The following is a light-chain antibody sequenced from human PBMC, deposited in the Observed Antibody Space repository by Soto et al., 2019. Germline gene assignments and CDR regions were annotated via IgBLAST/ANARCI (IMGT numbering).Light chain of an antibody. CDR3: SSYSSTTNLQ. J-gene: IGLJ2*01. CDR2: EVT. CDR1: SSDVGGYNY. Sequence: QSALTQPPSASGSPGQSVTISCAGTSSDVGGYNYVSWYQQHPGRAPKLIIFEVTKRPSGVPDRFSGSKSGNTASLTVSGLQAEDEADYYCSSYSSTTNLQFGGGTKL. V-gene: IGLV2-8*01.